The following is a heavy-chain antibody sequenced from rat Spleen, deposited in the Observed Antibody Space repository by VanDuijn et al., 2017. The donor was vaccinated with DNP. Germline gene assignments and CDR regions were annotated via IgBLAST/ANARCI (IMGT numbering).Heavy chain of an antibody. CDR2: ISPSGGNT. Sequence: EVQLVESGGGLVQPGRSLKLSCSAPGFTFTNYGMHWVRQAPTRGLEWVASISPSGGNTYYRDSMKGRFAISRDNAKSTLYLQMDSLRSEDTATYYCATHDFHFWGQGVMVTVSS. V-gene: IGHV5-19*01. CDR1: GFTFTNYG. J-gene: IGHJ2*01. CDR3: ATHDFHF.